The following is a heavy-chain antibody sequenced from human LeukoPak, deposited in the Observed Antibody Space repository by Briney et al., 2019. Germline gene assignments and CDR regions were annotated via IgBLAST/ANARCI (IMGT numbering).Heavy chain of an antibody. CDR2: ISAYNGNT. V-gene: IGHV1-18*01. D-gene: IGHD2-2*01. Sequence: ASVKVSCKVSGYTLTELSMHWVRQAPGQGLEWMGWISAYNGNTNYAQKLQGRVTMTTDTSTSTAYMELRSLRSDDTAVYYCARDSSTSSYDYYYYMDVWSKGTTVTVSS. CDR1: GYTLTELS. CDR3: ARDSSTSSYDYYYYMDV. J-gene: IGHJ6*03.